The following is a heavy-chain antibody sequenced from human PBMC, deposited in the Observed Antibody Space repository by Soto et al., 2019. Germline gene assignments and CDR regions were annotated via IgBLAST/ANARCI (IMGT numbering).Heavy chain of an antibody. D-gene: IGHD2-15*01. V-gene: IGHV4-30-4*01. CDR1: GGSMSSGDYY. CDR2: IYYSGGT. Sequence: PSEALSLPCPVSGGSMSSGDYYWSWSRQPPGKGLEWIGYIYYSGGTYYNPSLKSRVTISVDTSKNQFSLKLSSVTAADTAVYYCARDGGRVDYYYGMDVWGQGTTVTV. CDR3: ARDGGRVDYYYGMDV. J-gene: IGHJ6*02.